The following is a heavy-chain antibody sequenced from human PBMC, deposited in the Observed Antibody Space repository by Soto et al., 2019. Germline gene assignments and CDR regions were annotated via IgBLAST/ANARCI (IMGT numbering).Heavy chain of an antibody. CDR3: ARVSSSWHGDVPSHWFDP. D-gene: IGHD6-13*01. CDR2: IYYSGST. CDR1: GGSISSYY. V-gene: IGHV4-59*01. J-gene: IGHJ5*02. Sequence: SETLSLTCTVSGGSISSYYWSWIRQPPGKGLEWIGYIYYSGSTNYNPSLKSRVTISVDTSKNQFSLKLSSVTAADTAVYYCARVSSSWHGDVPSHWFDPWGQGTLVTVSS.